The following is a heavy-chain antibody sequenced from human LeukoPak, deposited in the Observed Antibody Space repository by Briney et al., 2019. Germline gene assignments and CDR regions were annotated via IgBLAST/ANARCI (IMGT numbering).Heavy chain of an antibody. V-gene: IGHV3-7*01. J-gene: IGHJ4*02. CDR3: ARENTAVPGGDC. D-gene: IGHD5-18*01. CDR2: IKQDGSEK. CDR1: GFTISPYW. Sequence: GGSLRLSCAAPGFTISPYWMSWVRQAPGKGLEWVANIKQDGSEKYYVDSVKGRFAISRDNAKNSVYLQMNGLGAEDTAVYYCARENTAVPGGDCWGQGTLVTVSS.